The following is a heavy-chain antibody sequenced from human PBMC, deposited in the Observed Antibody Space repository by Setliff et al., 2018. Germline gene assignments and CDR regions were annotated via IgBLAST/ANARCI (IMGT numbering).Heavy chain of an antibody. D-gene: IGHD3-16*01. CDR3: VTAQGAEHFDY. CDR1: GKSFTKYD. Sequence: ASVKVSCKTLGKSFTKYDFHWVRQATGQGLEWMGWMHPNSGNTGYAQKFQGRVTMTSNTAINTAYTGLMRLTSEDTAVYYCVTAQGAEHFDYWGQGSLVTVSS. V-gene: IGHV1-8*01. CDR2: MHPNSGNT. J-gene: IGHJ4*02.